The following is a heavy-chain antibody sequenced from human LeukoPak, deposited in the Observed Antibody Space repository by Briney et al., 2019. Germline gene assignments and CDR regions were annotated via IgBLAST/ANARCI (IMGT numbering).Heavy chain of an antibody. D-gene: IGHD5-24*01. V-gene: IGHV3-43*02. Sequence: GGSLRLSCAASGFTFDDYAMHWVRQAPGKGLEWGSLISGDGGSTYYADSVKGRFTISRDNSKNSLYLQMNSLRTEDTALYYCAKDQDDRDGYNYGAFDIWGQGTTVTVSS. CDR2: ISGDGGST. CDR1: GFTFDDYA. J-gene: IGHJ3*02. CDR3: AKDQDDRDGYNYGAFDI.